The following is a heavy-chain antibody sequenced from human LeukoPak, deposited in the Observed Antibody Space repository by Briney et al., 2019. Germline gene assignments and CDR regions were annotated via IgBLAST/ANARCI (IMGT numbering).Heavy chain of an antibody. J-gene: IGHJ6*02. Sequence: GGSLRLSCAASGFTFSNAWMSWVRQAPGKGLEWVAVISYDGSNKYYADSVKGRFTISRDNSKNTLYLQMNSLSAEDTAVYYCARDLWDYYYGMDVWGQGTTVTVSS. V-gene: IGHV3-30*03. D-gene: IGHD7-27*01. CDR3: ARDLWDYYYGMDV. CDR2: ISYDGSNK. CDR1: GFTFSNAW.